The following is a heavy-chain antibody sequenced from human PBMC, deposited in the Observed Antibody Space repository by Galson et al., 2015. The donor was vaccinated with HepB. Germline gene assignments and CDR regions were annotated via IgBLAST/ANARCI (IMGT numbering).Heavy chain of an antibody. D-gene: IGHD3-22*01. CDR3: ARERHSSGYYGY. Sequence: SVKVSCKASGYTFTSYGISWVRQAPGQGLEWMGIINPSGGSTSYAQKFQGRVTMTRDTSTSTVYMELGSLRSEDTAVYYCARERHSSGYYGYWGQGTLVTVSS. CDR2: INPSGGST. CDR1: GYTFTSYG. V-gene: IGHV1-46*01. J-gene: IGHJ4*02.